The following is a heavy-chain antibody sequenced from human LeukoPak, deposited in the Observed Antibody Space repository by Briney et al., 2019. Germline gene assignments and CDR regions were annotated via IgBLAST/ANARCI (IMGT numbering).Heavy chain of an antibody. CDR3: AKAPPYSSSWSYFDY. D-gene: IGHD6-13*01. J-gene: IGHJ4*02. CDR1: GFTFSTYW. Sequence: GGSLGLSCTVSGFTFSTYWMSWVRQAPGQGLEWVANIQQDGSEKYYVDSVKGRFTISRDNSKNTLYLQMNSLRAEDTAVYYCAKAPPYSSSWSYFDYWGQGTLVSVAS. V-gene: IGHV3-7*01. CDR2: IQQDGSEK.